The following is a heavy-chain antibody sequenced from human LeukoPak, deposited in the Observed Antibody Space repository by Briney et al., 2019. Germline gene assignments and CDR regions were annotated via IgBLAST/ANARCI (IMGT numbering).Heavy chain of an antibody. CDR3: ARQVGATKFDY. V-gene: IGHV4-39*01. CDR1: GGSISSSSYY. Sequence: ASETLSLTCTVSGGSISSSSYYWGWIRQPPGKGLEWIGSIYYSGSTYYNPSLKSRVTISVDTSKNQFSLKLSSVTAADTAVYYCARQVGATKFDYWGQGTLVTVSS. CDR2: IYYSGST. J-gene: IGHJ4*02. D-gene: IGHD1-26*01.